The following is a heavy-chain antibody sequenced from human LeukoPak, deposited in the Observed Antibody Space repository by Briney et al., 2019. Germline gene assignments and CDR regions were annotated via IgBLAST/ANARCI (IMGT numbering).Heavy chain of an antibody. D-gene: IGHD6-19*01. Sequence: GGSLRLSCAASGFTFSSYWMHWVRQAPGKGLVWVSRINPDGSSTTYTDSVKGRFTLSRDNAANMLYIQMTSLRADDPGVYYCVRGIAGAANDHWGQGTLVTVSS. CDR3: VRGIAGAANDH. J-gene: IGHJ4*02. CDR1: GFTFSSYW. V-gene: IGHV3-74*01. CDR2: INPDGSST.